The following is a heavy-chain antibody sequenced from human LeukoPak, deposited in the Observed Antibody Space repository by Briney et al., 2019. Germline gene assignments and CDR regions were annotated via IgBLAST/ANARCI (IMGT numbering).Heavy chain of an antibody. CDR2: ISAYNGNT. V-gene: IGHV1-18*01. CDR1: GYTFTSYG. CDR3: ARTYYYGSGSYPGAHAFDI. J-gene: IGHJ3*02. D-gene: IGHD3-10*01. Sequence: GASVKVSCKASGYTFTSYGISWVRQAPGQGLEWMGWISAYNGNTNYAQKLQGRVTMTTDTSTSTAYMELRSLRSEDTAVYYCARTYYYGSGSYPGAHAFDIWGQGTMVTVSS.